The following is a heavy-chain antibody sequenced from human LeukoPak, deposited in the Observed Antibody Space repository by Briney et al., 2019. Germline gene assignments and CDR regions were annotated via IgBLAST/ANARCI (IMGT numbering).Heavy chain of an antibody. D-gene: IGHD2-2*01. CDR3: ARDHIVVVPAAIYNWFDS. CDR2: IYTSGST. Sequence: SQTLSLTCSVSGGSISSGSYYWSWIRQPAGKGLEWIGRIYTSGSTNYNPSLKSRVTISVDTSKNQFSLKLSSVTAADTAVYYCARDHIVVVPAAIYNWFDSWGQGTLVTVSS. CDR1: GGSISSGSYY. J-gene: IGHJ5*01. V-gene: IGHV4-61*02.